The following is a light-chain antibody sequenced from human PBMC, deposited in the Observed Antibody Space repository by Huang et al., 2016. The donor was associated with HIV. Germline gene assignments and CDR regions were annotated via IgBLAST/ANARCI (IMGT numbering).Light chain of an antibody. J-gene: IGKJ4*01. Sequence: ALQLTQSPSSLSASAGDRVTITCRASQGISSALAWYQQKPGKPPKLLIYDASSLESGVPSRFSGSASGTDFTLTISSLQPEDFATYYCQQFSFFGGGTKVEI. CDR1: QGISSA. CDR3: QQFSF. CDR2: DAS. V-gene: IGKV1-13*02.